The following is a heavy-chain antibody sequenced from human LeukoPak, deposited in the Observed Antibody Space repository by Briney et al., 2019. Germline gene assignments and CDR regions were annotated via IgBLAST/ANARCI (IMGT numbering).Heavy chain of an antibody. D-gene: IGHD5-24*01. CDR2: VYYSGST. CDR1: GGSVSGYY. V-gene: IGHV4-59*02. CDR3: ARGRVEMATIYFDY. Sequence: SEPLSLTCVVSGGSVSGYYWGWIRQPPGRGLEWIGYVYYSGSTNYNPSFKSRITISVDTSRSQFSLQLSSVTAADTAVYYCARGRVEMATIYFDYWGQGTLVTVSS. J-gene: IGHJ4*02.